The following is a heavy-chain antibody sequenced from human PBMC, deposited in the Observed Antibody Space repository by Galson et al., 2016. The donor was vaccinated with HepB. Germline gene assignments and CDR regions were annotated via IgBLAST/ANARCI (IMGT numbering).Heavy chain of an antibody. CDR1: GFIFSSNG. Sequence: SLRLSCATSGFIFSSNGMHWVRKAPGRGLEWVAGISADGKTQFYGASVKGRFSISRDNSNKTGFLQMNGLRPEDTALYYCAKDRGFRGELHPWGQGTLVVVSS. D-gene: IGHD3-16*01. V-gene: IGHV3-30*18. J-gene: IGHJ5*02. CDR2: ISADGKTQ. CDR3: AKDRGFRGELHP.